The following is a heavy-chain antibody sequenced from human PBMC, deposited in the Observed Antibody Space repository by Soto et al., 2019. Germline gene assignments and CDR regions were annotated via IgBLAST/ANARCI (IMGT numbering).Heavy chain of an antibody. CDR1: GFTLTKAS. J-gene: IGHJ6*02. V-gene: IGHV3-15*01. D-gene: IGHD3-10*01. Sequence: PGGSLRLSCAASGFTLTKASMSWVRQAPGKGLEWVGHIKSNADGGATDYAAPVKGRFTVSRDDSRNTLYLQLNSLKTEDTAVYYCTTAPFSFITLPGTSFLIGMDVWGQGTTVTVPS. CDR2: IKSNADGGAT. CDR3: TTAPFSFITLPGTSFLIGMDV.